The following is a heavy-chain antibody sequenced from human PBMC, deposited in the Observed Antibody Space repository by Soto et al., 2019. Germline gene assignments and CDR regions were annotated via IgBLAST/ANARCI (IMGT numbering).Heavy chain of an antibody. CDR3: AHSGWFGVYYYTDV. CDR1: GFSLSTRGVG. CDR2: IYWDEDK. D-gene: IGHD3-10*01. V-gene: IGHV2-5*02. Sequence: QITLKESGPTLVKPTQTLTLTCTFSGFSLSTRGVGVAWVRQPPGKALEWLALIYWDEDKRYSPSLKSTLTSTKDTSKTQVVLTMTNIDAVDTVAYYCAHSGWFGVYYYTDVWGKGTTVTVSS. J-gene: IGHJ6*03.